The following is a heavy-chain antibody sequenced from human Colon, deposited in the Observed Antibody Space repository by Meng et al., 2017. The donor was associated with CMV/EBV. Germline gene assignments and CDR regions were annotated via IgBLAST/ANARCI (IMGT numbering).Heavy chain of an antibody. CDR3: ARGGGTPIRGVLPFDP. CDR1: GGSFSPYS. J-gene: IGHJ5*02. CDR2: IDHTGST. Sequence: QVQLQQGGAGLLSPPGTLSLPCALYGGSFSPYSWSWIRRSPGKGLEWIAEIDHTGSTNYNPSLKSRVTISIDTSNSHFSLNLTSATAADTAVYYCARGGGTPIRGVLPFDPWGQGTLVTASS. V-gene: IGHV4-34*01. D-gene: IGHD3-10*01.